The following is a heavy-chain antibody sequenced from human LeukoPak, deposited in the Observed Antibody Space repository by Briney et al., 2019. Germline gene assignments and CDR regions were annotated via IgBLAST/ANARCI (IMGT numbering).Heavy chain of an antibody. CDR2: INHSGST. CDR3: ARGPAAGTFDP. Sequence: PSETLSLTCAVYGGSFSGYYWSWIRQPPGKGLEWIGEINHSGSTNYNPSLKSRVTISVDTSKNQISLKLSSVTAADTAVYYCARGPAAGTFDPWGQGTLVTASS. V-gene: IGHV4-34*01. D-gene: IGHD6-13*01. CDR1: GGSFSGYY. J-gene: IGHJ5*02.